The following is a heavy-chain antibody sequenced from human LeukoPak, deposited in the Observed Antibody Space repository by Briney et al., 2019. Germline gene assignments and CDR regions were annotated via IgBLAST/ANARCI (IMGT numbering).Heavy chain of an antibody. V-gene: IGHV1-2*02. Sequence: ASVKVSCKASGYTFTGYYMHWVRQAPGQGLEWMGWINPNSGGTNYAQKFQGRVTMTRDTSISTAYMELSRLRSDDTAVYYCARGSYSGYYYYYYGMDVWGQGTTVTVSS. J-gene: IGHJ6*02. CDR3: ARGSYSGYYYYYYGMDV. CDR1: GYTFTGYY. CDR2: INPNSGGT. D-gene: IGHD2-15*01.